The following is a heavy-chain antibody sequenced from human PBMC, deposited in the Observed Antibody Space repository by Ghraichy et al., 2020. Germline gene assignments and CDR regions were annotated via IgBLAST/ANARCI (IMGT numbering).Heavy chain of an antibody. Sequence: GGSLRLSCAASGFTFSRYWMTWVRQAPGKGLEWVANIKQDRSEKYYVDSVKGRFTISRDNAKNSLYLQMNSLRAEDTAVYYCAKDITSTSSWYDGAFHIWGQGTMVIVSS. J-gene: IGHJ3*02. CDR1: GFTFSRYW. CDR3: AKDITSTSSWYDGAFHI. D-gene: IGHD6-13*01. V-gene: IGHV3-7*01. CDR2: IKQDRSEK.